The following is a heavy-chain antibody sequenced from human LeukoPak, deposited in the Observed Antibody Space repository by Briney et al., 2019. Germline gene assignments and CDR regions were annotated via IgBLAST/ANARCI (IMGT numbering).Heavy chain of an antibody. Sequence: PSETLFLTCTVSGGSISSYYWSWIRQPPGKGLEWIGYIYYSGSTNYNPSLKSRVTISVDTSKNQFSLKLSSVTAADTAVYYCARDRYSSFDYWGQGTLVTVSS. V-gene: IGHV4-59*01. CDR1: GGSISSYY. D-gene: IGHD6-19*01. J-gene: IGHJ4*02. CDR3: ARDRYSSFDY. CDR2: IYYSGST.